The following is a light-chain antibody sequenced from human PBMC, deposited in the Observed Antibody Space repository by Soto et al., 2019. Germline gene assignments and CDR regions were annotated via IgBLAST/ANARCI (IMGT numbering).Light chain of an antibody. CDR1: QSISSW. Sequence: DIQMTQSPSTLSASVGDRVTITCRASQSISSWLAWYQQKPGKAPKLLIYDASTLESGVPSRFSGSGSGTEFTLTISSLQPDDFATHYCQHYNSYSRGTFGPGTKVDIK. J-gene: IGKJ3*01. V-gene: IGKV1-5*01. CDR2: DAS. CDR3: QHYNSYSRGT.